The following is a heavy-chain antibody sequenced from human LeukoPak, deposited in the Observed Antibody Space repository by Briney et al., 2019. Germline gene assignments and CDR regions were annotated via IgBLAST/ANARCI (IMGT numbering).Heavy chain of an antibody. D-gene: IGHD6-13*01. CDR1: GGTFSSYA. CDR2: IIPILGIA. V-gene: IGHV1-69*04. J-gene: IGHJ4*02. CDR3: ARDWAAAGFYFDY. Sequence: GASVKVSCKASGGTFSSYAISWVRQAPGQGLEWMGRIIPILGIANYAQKFQGRVTITADKSTSTAYMELSSLRSEDTAVYYCARDWAAAGFYFDYWGQGTLVTVSS.